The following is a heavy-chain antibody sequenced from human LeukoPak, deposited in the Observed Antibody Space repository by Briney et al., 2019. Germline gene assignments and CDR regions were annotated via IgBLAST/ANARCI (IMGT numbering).Heavy chain of an antibody. Sequence: ASVTVSLKSSGYAFTVSSMHWVRHPPPQGHERMGWINPNSGGTNNAQTFQGRGTMTRDKSISTDFPEQSRPRSDDTAVSYCVRDPSVHESGICGQGTMVTVSS. CDR2: INPNSGGT. V-gene: IGHV1-2*02. CDR3: VRDPSVHESGI. J-gene: IGHJ3*02. CDR1: GYAFTVSS. D-gene: IGHD5/OR15-5a*01.